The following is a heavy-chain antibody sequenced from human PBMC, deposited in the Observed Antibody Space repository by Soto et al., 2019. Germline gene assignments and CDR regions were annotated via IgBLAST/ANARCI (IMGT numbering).Heavy chain of an antibody. D-gene: IGHD3-3*01. J-gene: IGHJ3*02. CDR1: GYTLTELS. V-gene: IGHV1-24*01. Sequence: ASVKVSCKVSGYTLTELSMHWMRQAPGKGLGWMGGFDPEDGETIYAQKFQGRVTMTEDTSTDTAYMELSSLRSEDTAVYYCATGSLRGFWSGIPRAFDIWGQGTIVTVSS. CDR3: ATGSLRGFWSGIPRAFDI. CDR2: FDPEDGET.